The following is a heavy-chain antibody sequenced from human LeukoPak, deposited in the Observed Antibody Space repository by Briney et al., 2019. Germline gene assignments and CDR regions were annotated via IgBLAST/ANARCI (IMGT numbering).Heavy chain of an antibody. D-gene: IGHD6-13*01. V-gene: IGHV4-61*02. CDR2: IYTSGST. CDR3: ARAIAAAGTGPFAFDY. CDR1: GGSISSGSYY. Sequence: PSETLSLTCTVSGGSISSGSYYWSWIRQPAGKGLEWIGRIYTSGSTNYNPSLKSRVTISVDTSKNQFSLKLSSVTAADTAVYYCARAIAAAGTGPFAFDYWGQGTLVTVSS. J-gene: IGHJ4*02.